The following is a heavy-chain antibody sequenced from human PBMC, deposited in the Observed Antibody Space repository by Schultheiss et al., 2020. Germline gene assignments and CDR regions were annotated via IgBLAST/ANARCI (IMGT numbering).Heavy chain of an antibody. CDR3: ARDATYCGGDCYSGGIFYYYGMDV. J-gene: IGHJ6*02. CDR1: GVSINGGGYY. D-gene: IGHD2-21*02. CDR2: FYTSGST. V-gene: IGHV4-61*02. Sequence: SETLSLTCSVSGVSINGGGYYWSWIRQPAGKGLEWIGRFYTSGSTNYNPSLKSRVTISVDTSKNQFSLKLSSVTAADTAVYYCARDATYCGGDCYSGGIFYYYGMDVWGQGTTVTVSS.